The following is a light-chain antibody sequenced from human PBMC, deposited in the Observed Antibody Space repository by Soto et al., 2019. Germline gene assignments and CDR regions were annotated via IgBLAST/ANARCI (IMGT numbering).Light chain of an antibody. V-gene: IGLV1-47*01. Sequence: QSVLTQPPSASGTPGQRVTISCSGSNSNLGSNYVYWYQQVPGTAPKLLIYRSDQRPSGVPDRFSGSKSGTSASLAISGLRSEDEADYYCSAWDDSLRAVVFGGGTKLTVL. CDR3: SAWDDSLRAVV. J-gene: IGLJ2*01. CDR1: NSNLGSNY. CDR2: RSD.